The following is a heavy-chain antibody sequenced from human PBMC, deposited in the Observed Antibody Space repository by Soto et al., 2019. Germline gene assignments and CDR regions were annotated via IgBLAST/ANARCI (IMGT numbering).Heavy chain of an antibody. Sequence: QMQLVQSGPEVKKPGTSVKVSCKASGFTFTSSAVQWVRQAREQRLEWIGWIVVGSGNTNYAQKFQERVTITRDMSTSTAYMELSSLRSEDTAVYYCAAEVVAATGSFDYWGQGTLVTVSS. CDR1: GFTFTSSA. CDR2: IVVGSGNT. J-gene: IGHJ4*02. CDR3: AAEVVAATGSFDY. D-gene: IGHD2-15*01. V-gene: IGHV1-58*01.